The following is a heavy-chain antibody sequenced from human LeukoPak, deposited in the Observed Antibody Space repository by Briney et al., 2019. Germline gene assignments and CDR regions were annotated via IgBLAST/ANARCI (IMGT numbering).Heavy chain of an antibody. Sequence: GGSLRLSCAASGFTFSNYWMTWFRQAPGKGLEWVANINEDGSGKYYVDSVKGRFSISRDNAKNSLNLQMNTLRAEDTAAYYCARDSSRASGSSNDYWGQGTLVTVSS. CDR1: GFTFSNYW. CDR2: INEDGSGK. D-gene: IGHD3-10*01. CDR3: ARDSSRASGSSNDY. V-gene: IGHV3-7*04. J-gene: IGHJ4*02.